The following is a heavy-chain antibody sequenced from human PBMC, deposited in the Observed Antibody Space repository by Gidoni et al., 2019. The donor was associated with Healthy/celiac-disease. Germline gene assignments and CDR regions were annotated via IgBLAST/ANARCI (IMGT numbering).Heavy chain of an antibody. CDR2: IWYDGSNK. J-gene: IGHJ6*02. D-gene: IGHD6-19*01. V-gene: IGHV3-33*08. CDR3: ARDLNWQWLVPGYYGMDV. Sequence: QVQLVESGGGVVQPGRSLRLSCAASGFTFSSCGMHWVRQAPGKGLEWVAVIWYDGSNKYYADSVKGRFTISRDNSKNTLYLQMNSLRAEDTAVYYCARDLNWQWLVPGYYGMDVWGQGTTVTVSS. CDR1: GFTFSSCG.